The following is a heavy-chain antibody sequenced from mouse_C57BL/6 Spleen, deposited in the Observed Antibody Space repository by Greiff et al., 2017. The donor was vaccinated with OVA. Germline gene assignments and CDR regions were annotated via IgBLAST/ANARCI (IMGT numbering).Heavy chain of an antibody. CDR2: IWWDDDK. CDR1: GFSLSTFGMG. J-gene: IGHJ4*01. Sequence: ESGPGILQPSQTLSLTCSFSGFSLSTFGMGVGWIRQPSGKGLEWLAHIWWDDDKYYNPALKSRLTISKATSKNQVFLKIANVDTADTATYYCARKGITTVVSYYAMDYWGQGTSVTVSS. CDR3: ARKGITTVVSYYAMDY. V-gene: IGHV8-8*01. D-gene: IGHD1-1*01.